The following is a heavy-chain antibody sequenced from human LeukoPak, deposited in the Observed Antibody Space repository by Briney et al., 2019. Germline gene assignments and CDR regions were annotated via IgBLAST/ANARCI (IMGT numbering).Heavy chain of an antibody. Sequence: ASVKVSCKGSGYTFTSYGISWVRKAPGQGLEGVGGISAYNGNTNYAQKLQGRVTMTTDTSTSTAYMELRSLRSDDTAVYYCARAGYSYGPDYWGQGTLVTVSS. J-gene: IGHJ4*02. V-gene: IGHV1-18*01. CDR1: GYTFTSYG. CDR3: ARAGYSYGPDY. CDR2: ISAYNGNT. D-gene: IGHD5-18*01.